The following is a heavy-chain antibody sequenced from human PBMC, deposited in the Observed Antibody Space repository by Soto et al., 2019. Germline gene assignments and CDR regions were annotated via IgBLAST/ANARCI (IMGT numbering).Heavy chain of an antibody. V-gene: IGHV3-23*01. J-gene: IGHJ5*02. Sequence: GWSLRLSCAASGFIFENFGMSWVRQAPGKGLEWISSISGSGFKKYYADSVKGRFTISRDNSKSTVYLELNNLSAEDTAVYHCAKNQGVELVPLATVDWFDPWGQGSVVTVSS. CDR2: ISGSGFKK. CDR1: GFIFENFG. D-gene: IGHD1-26*01. CDR3: AKNQGVELVPLATVDWFDP.